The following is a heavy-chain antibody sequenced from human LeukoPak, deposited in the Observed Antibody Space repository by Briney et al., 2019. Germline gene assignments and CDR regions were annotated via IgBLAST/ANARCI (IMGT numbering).Heavy chain of an antibody. CDR2: MNPNSGNT. Sequence: ASVKVSCKASGYTFTSYDINWVRQATGQGLEWMGWMNPNSGNTGYAQKFQGRVTMTRNTSISTAYMELSSLRSEDTAVYYCARGSIPPWYSSSWYHVFYYYYGMDVWGQGTTVTVSS. CDR1: GYTFTSYD. D-gene: IGHD6-13*01. CDR3: ARGSIPPWYSSSWYHVFYYYYGMDV. J-gene: IGHJ6*02. V-gene: IGHV1-8*01.